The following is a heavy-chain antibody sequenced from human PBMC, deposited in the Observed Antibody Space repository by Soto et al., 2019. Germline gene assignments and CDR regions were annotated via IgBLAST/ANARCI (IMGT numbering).Heavy chain of an antibody. J-gene: IGHJ5*02. CDR2: IYYSGST. Sequence: QLQLQESGPGLVKPSETLSLTCTVSGGSISSSSYYWGWIRQPPGKGLEWIGSIYYSGSTYYNPSLKSRVTISVDTSKNQFSLKLSSVTAADTAVYYCARHSATPPGVVFDPWGQGTLVTVSS. D-gene: IGHD1-26*01. V-gene: IGHV4-39*01. CDR3: ARHSATPPGVVFDP. CDR1: GGSISSSSYY.